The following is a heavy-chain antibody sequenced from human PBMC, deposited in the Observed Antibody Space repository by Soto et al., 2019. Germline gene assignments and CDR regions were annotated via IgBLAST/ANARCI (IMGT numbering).Heavy chain of an antibody. J-gene: IGHJ5*02. D-gene: IGHD3-3*01. V-gene: IGHV1-3*01. CDR3: ARGRFLEWSNWFDP. CDR2: INAGNGNT. Sequence: GASVKVSCKASGYTFTSYAMHWVRQAPGQRLEWMGWINAGNGNTKYSQKFQGRVTITRDTSASTAYMELSSLRSEDTAVYYCARGRFLEWSNWFDPWGQGTLVTVS. CDR1: GYTFTSYA.